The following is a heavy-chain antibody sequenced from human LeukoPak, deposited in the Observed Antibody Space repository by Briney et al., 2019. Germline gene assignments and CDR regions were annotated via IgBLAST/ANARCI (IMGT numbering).Heavy chain of an antibody. CDR3: ATVESRLRDHYYFDY. CDR1: GGTFSSYA. CDR2: IIPIFGTA. D-gene: IGHD5-12*01. J-gene: IGHJ4*02. Sequence: ASVKVSCKASGGTFSSYAISWVRQAPGQGLEWMGGIIPIFGTANYAQKFQGRVTITADESTSTAYMELSSLRSEDTAVYYCATVESRLRDHYYFDYWGQGTLVTVPS. V-gene: IGHV1-69*13.